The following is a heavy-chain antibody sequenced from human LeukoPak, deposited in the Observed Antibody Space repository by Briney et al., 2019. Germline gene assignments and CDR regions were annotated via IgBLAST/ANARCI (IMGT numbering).Heavy chain of an antibody. V-gene: IGHV4-39*01. J-gene: IGHJ5*02. CDR1: GVSISSSSYY. CDR2: IYYSGST. Sequence: SETLSLTGTVSGVSISSSSYYWGWLRQPPGKGLEWIGSIYYSGSTYYNPSLKSRVTISVDTSKNQFSLKLSSVTAADTALYYCARATYCSTTSCYAGRFNWFDPWGQGTLVTVSS. CDR3: ARATYCSTTSCYAGRFNWFDP. D-gene: IGHD2-2*01.